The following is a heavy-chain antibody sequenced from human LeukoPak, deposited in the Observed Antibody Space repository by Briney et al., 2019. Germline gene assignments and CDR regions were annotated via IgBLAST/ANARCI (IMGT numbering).Heavy chain of an antibody. CDR1: GYSFTSYW. J-gene: IGHJ4*02. Sequence: GESLKISCKGSGYSFTSYWIGWVRQMPGKGLEWMGIIYPGDSETRYSPSFQGQVTISADKSISTAYLQWSSLKASDTAMYYCARLFGENCSSTSCYPNDYWGQGTLVTVSS. CDR3: ARLFGENCSSTSCYPNDY. V-gene: IGHV5-51*01. D-gene: IGHD2-2*01. CDR2: IYPGDSET.